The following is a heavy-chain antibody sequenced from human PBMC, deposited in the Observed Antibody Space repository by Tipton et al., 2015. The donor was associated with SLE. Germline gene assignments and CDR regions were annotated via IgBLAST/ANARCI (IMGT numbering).Heavy chain of an antibody. CDR1: GGSFSGYY. CDR3: ARGGLEPPFRYYGMDV. V-gene: IGHV4-34*01. CDR2: INHSGST. J-gene: IGHJ6*02. Sequence: TLSLTCAVYGGSFSGYYWSWIRQPPGKGLEWIGEINHSGSTNYNPSLKSRVTISVDTSKNQFSLKLSSVTAADTAVYYWARGGLEPPFRYYGMDVWGQGTTVTVSS. D-gene: IGHD1-1*01.